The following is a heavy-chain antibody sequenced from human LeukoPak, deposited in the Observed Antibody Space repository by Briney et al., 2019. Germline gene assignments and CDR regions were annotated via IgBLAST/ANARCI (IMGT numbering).Heavy chain of an antibody. CDR3: ARSSYDSSGCYPLYFDY. V-gene: IGHV1-2*02. D-gene: IGHD3-22*01. J-gene: IGHJ4*02. Sequence: ASVKVSCKASGYTFTDYYMHWVRQAPGQRLEWMGWINPNSGGTNYAQKFQGRVTMTRDTSISTAYMELSRLRSDDTAVYYCARSSYDSSGCYPLYFDYWGQGTLVTVSS. CDR2: INPNSGGT. CDR1: GYTFTDYY.